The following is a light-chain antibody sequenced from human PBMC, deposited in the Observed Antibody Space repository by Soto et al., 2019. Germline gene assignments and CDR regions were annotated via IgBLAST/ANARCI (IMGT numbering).Light chain of an antibody. CDR3: QQYNDWALT. J-gene: IGKJ4*01. CDR1: QRVSSN. CDR2: GAS. V-gene: IGKV3-15*01. Sequence: EIVMTQSPATMSLSPGERATLSCRASQRVSSNLAWYQQKPGQAPRVLIYGASTRASGIPASFSGSGSGTEFTLTISSLQSEDFAVYYCQQYNDWALTFGGGTKVEIK.